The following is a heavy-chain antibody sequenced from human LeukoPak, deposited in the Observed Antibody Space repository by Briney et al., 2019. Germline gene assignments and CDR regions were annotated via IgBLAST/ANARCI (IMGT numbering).Heavy chain of an antibody. Sequence: PGGSLRLSCAASGFTFSSYSMNWVRQAPGKGLEWVSSISSSSSYIYYADSVKGRFTISRDNAKNSLYLQVNSLRAEDTAVYYCARSQLSYYYDSSGYYFTDYWGQGTLVTVSS. D-gene: IGHD3-22*01. V-gene: IGHV3-21*01. J-gene: IGHJ4*02. CDR1: GFTFSSYS. CDR3: ARSQLSYYYDSSGYYFTDY. CDR2: ISSSSSYI.